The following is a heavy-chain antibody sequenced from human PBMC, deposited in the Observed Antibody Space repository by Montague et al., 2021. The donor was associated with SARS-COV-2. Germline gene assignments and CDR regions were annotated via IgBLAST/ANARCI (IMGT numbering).Heavy chain of an antibody. CDR2: INQGGTP. D-gene: IGHD3-9*01. J-gene: IGHJ3*02. Sequence: SETLSLTCAVSRGSFSNYYWTWIRQSPGKGLEWIGEINQGGTPNYTPSLKSRGTISLDTSKKQISLKLNSVTVADTAVFFCARGRPVQGSFRHFDSISSGALDIWAQGSLVIVSS. CDR1: RGSFSNYY. CDR3: ARGRPVQGSFRHFDSISSGALDI. V-gene: IGHV4-34*01.